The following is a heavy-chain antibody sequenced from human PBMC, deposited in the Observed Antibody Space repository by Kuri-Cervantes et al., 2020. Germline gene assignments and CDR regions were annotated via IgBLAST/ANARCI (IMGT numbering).Heavy chain of an antibody. CDR1: GFTFSSYS. V-gene: IGHV3-30*03. D-gene: IGHD6-19*01. CDR2: ISYDGSNK. CDR3: ARDPSPDPYSSGPYYFDS. J-gene: IGHJ4*02. Sequence: GESLKISCVASGFTFSSYSMNWVRQAPGKGLECLAVISYDGSNKFYADSVRGRFAISRDNSKNTLYLRMNSLRGQDTSVYYCARDPSPDPYSSGPYYFDSWGQGTLVTVSS.